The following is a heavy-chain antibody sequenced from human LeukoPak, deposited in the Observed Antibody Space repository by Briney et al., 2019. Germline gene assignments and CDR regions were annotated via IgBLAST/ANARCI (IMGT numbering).Heavy chain of an antibody. J-gene: IGHJ3*02. D-gene: IGHD3-22*01. CDR3: AKSFLVVANDAFDI. CDR2: IKQDGSEK. CDR1: GFTFSSYW. V-gene: IGHV3-7*03. Sequence: PGGSLRLSCAASGFTFSSYWMSWVRQAPGKGLEWVANIKQDGSEKYYVDSVKGRFTISRDNAKNSLYLQMNSLRAEDTAVYYCAKSFLVVANDAFDIWGQGTMVTVSS.